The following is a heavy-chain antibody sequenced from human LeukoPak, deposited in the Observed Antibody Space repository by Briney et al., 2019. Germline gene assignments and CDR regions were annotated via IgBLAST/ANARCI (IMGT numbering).Heavy chain of an antibody. CDR1: GFTFSNYE. D-gene: IGHD3-9*01. V-gene: IGHV3-48*03. CDR3: ARVNILTGYSPYYYYYMDV. J-gene: IGHJ6*03. CDR2: ISTSGNTI. Sequence: GGSLRLSCAASGFTFSNYEMNWVRQAPGKGLEWVSYISTSGNTIYYADSVKGRFTISRDNAKNSLYLQMNSLRAEDTAVYYCARVNILTGYSPYYYYYMDVWGKGTTVTISS.